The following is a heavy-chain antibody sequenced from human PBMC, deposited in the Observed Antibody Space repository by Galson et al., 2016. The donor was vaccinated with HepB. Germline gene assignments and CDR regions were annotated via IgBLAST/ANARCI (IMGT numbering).Heavy chain of an antibody. J-gene: IGHJ3*02. Sequence: SLRLSCAASGFTFSSYWMHWVRQAPGKGLVWVSRINSDGNTTNYADSVKGRFTISRDYAKNTLYLQMNSLRAEDTAVYYCAREGYYYDNSFFRRENAFDIWGQGTMVTVSS. V-gene: IGHV3-74*01. CDR1: GFTFSSYW. CDR2: INSDGNTT. CDR3: AREGYYYDNSFFRRENAFDI. D-gene: IGHD3-22*01.